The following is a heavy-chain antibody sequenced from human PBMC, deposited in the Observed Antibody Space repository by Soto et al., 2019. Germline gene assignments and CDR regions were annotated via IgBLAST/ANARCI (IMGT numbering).Heavy chain of an antibody. J-gene: IGHJ6*03. CDR1: GYTFTSYD. V-gene: IGHV1-8*01. CDR3: ARAAPGSGYDLPKFYYYYMGV. D-gene: IGHD5-12*01. CDR2: MNPNSGNT. Sequence: ASVKVSCKASGYTFTSYDINWVRQATGQGLEWMGWMNPNSGNTGYAQKFQGRVTMTRNTSISTAYMELSSLRSEDTAVYYCARAAPGSGYDLPKFYYYYMGVWGKGTTVTVSS.